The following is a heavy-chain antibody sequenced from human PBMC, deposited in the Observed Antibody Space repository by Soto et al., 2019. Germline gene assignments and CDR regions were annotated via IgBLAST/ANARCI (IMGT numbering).Heavy chain of an antibody. V-gene: IGHV1-69*06. Sequence: SVKVSCKASGGTFSSYAISWVRQAPGQGLEWMGGIIPIFGTANYAQKFQGRVTITADKSTSTAYMELSSLRSGDTAVYYCARSFISGYSSGNKDSDYCGQGTLVTVSS. J-gene: IGHJ4*02. CDR2: IIPIFGTA. CDR3: ARSFISGYSSGNKDSDY. D-gene: IGHD6-19*01. CDR1: GGTFSSYA.